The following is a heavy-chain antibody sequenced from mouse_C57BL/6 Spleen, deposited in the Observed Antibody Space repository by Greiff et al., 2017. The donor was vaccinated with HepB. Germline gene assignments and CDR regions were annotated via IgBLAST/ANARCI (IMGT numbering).Heavy chain of an antibody. V-gene: IGHV1-22*01. D-gene: IGHD1-1*01. CDR1: GYTFTDYN. CDR3: ARGNYYGSRWYYFDY. J-gene: IGHJ2*01. Sequence: EVQLQQSGPELVKPGASVKMSCKASGYTFTDYNMHWVKQSHGKSLEWIGYINPNNGGTSYNQKFKGKATLTVNKSSSTAYMELRSLTSEDSAVYYCARGNYYGSRWYYFDYGGQGTTLTVSS. CDR2: INPNNGGT.